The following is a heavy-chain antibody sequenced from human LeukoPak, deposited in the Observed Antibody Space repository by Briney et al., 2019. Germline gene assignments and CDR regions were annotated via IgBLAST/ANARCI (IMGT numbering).Heavy chain of an antibody. CDR2: IKEDGSEK. V-gene: IGHV3-7*01. CDR1: GFTFSSYW. J-gene: IGHJ6*02. Sequence: GGSLRLSCAAAGFTFSSYWMSWVRQAPGKGLEWVANIKEDGSEKYYVDSVKGRFTISRDNAKNSLFLQMNSLRAEDTAVYYCARDRPEYIAAATYYYGMDVWGQGTTVTVSS. D-gene: IGHD6-13*01. CDR3: ARDRPEYIAAATYYYGMDV.